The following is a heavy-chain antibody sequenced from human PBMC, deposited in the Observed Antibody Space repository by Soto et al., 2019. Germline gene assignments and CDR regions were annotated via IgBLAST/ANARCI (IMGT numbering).Heavy chain of an antibody. CDR3: AIGGDYFLSRSCFDP. D-gene: IGHD4-17*01. V-gene: IGHV1-69*05. J-gene: IGHJ5*02. Sequence: QVQLVQSGAEVKKPGSSVKVSCKASGGTFSSYAISWVRQAPGQGLEWMGGIIPIFGTANYAQKFQGRVTITPDETTSTTYLDLSSLRSEDTAVYYSAIGGDYFLSRSCFDPWGQGTLVTVSS. CDR1: GGTFSSYA. CDR2: IIPIFGTA.